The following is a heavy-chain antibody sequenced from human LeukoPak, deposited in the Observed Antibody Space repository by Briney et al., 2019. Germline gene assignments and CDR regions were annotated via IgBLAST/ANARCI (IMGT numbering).Heavy chain of an antibody. CDR1: GFSFRNYA. CDR3: TRDGGSFCDFDY. J-gene: IGHJ4*02. D-gene: IGHD1-26*01. V-gene: IGHV3-64*02. Sequence: GGSLGLSCVASGFSFRNYAIHWVRPAPGKGLEYVSVINTDGRITYYADSVKGRFTISRDNSKNTVYLQMGSLRGEDMAVYYCTRDGGSFCDFDYWGQGALVTVSS. CDR2: INTDGRIT.